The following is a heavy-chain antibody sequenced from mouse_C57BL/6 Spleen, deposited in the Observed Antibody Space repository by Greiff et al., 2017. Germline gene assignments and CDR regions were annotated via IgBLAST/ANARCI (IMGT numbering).Heavy chain of an antibody. V-gene: IGHV10-3*01. D-gene: IGHD1-1*01. CDR2: IRSKSSNYAT. Sequence: EVQLVESGGGLVQPKGSLKLSCAASGFTFNTYAMHWVRQAPGKGLEWVARIRSKSSNYATYYADSVKDRVTISRDDSQSMLYLQMNNLKTEDTAIYYFVRDYYGSGGFAYWGQGTLVTVSA. J-gene: IGHJ3*01. CDR1: GFTFNTYA. CDR3: VRDYYGSGGFAY.